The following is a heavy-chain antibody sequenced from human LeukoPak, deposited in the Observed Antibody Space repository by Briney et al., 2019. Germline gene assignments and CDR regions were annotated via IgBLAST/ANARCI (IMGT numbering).Heavy chain of an antibody. J-gene: IGHJ4*02. CDR3: ARSYYYDSSGYYSLGYFDY. D-gene: IGHD3-22*01. CDR1: GYTFTSYY. Sequence: GASVKVSCKASGYTFTSYYMHWVRQAPGQGLEWMGIINPSGGSTSYAQKFQGRVTMTRDTSTSTVYMELSSLRSEDTAVYYCARSYYYDSSGYYSLGYFDYWGQGTLVTVSS. CDR2: INPSGGST. V-gene: IGHV1-46*01.